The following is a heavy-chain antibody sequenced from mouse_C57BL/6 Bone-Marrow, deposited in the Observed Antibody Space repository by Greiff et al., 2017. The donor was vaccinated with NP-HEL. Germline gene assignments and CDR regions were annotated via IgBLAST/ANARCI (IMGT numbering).Heavy chain of an antibody. Sequence: QVQLQQPGAELVKPGASVKLSCKASGYTFTSYWMHWVKQRPGQGLEWIGMIHPNSGSTNYNEKFKSKATLTVDKPSSTAYMQLSSLTSEDSAVYYCARRGSSHFDYWGQGTTLTVSS. CDR1: GYTFTSYW. CDR3: ARRGSSHFDY. V-gene: IGHV1-64*01. D-gene: IGHD1-1*01. CDR2: IHPNSGST. J-gene: IGHJ2*01.